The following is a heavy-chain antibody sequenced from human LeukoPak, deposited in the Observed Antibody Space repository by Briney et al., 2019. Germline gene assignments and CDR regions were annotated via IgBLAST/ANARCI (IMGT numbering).Heavy chain of an antibody. J-gene: IGHJ6*02. Sequence: GGSLRLSCAASGFTFSSYAMHWVRQAPGKGLEWVAVIWYDGSNKYYADSVKGRFTISRDNSKNTLYLQMNSLRAEDTAVYYCARVYSGSYYGMDVWGQGTTVTVSS. CDR1: GFTFSSYA. V-gene: IGHV3-33*08. CDR3: ARVYSGSYYGMDV. D-gene: IGHD1-26*01. CDR2: IWYDGSNK.